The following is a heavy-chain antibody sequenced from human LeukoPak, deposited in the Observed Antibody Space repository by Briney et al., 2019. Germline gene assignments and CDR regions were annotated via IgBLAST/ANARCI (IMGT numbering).Heavy chain of an antibody. V-gene: IGHV1-18*01. CDR1: GYTFTSYG. J-gene: IGHJ4*02. D-gene: IGHD3-3*01. Sequence: ASVKVSCKASGYTFTSYGISWVRQAPGQGLEWIGWISAYNGNTNYAQKLQGRVTMTTDTSTSTAYMELRSLRSDDTAVYYCAREVYDFWSGYYFDYWGQGTLVTVSS. CDR2: ISAYNGNT. CDR3: AREVYDFWSGYYFDY.